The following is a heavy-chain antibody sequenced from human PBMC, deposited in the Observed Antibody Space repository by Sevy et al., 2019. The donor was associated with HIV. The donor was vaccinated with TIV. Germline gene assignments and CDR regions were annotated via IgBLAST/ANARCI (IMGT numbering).Heavy chain of an antibody. V-gene: IGHV4-34*01. J-gene: IGHJ4*02. CDR2: INHRRST. D-gene: IGHD1-20*01. CDR1: GGAFSEYY. CDR3: ARGRTYNWNTGALDH. Sequence: SETLSLTCAVYGGAFSEYYLTWIRQSPGKGLEWVGEINHRRSTNYNPSLKSRVTITIDVSKNQFSLTLNPMTADDTVVYYCARGRTYNWNTGALDHWGQGTLVTVSS.